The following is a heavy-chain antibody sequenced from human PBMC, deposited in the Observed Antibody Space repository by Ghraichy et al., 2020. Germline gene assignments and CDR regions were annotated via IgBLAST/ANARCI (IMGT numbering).Heavy chain of an antibody. CDR3: ARHTDYSGTLYYYYGMDV. CDR2: INHSGST. D-gene: IGHD4-11*01. J-gene: IGHJ6*02. Sequence: SETLSLTCAVYGGSFSGYYWSWIRQPPGKGLEWIGEINHSGSTNYNPSLKSRVTISVDTSKNQFSLKLSSVTAADTAVYYCARHTDYSGTLYYYYGMDVWGQGTTVTVSS. CDR1: GGSFSGYY. V-gene: IGHV4-34*01.